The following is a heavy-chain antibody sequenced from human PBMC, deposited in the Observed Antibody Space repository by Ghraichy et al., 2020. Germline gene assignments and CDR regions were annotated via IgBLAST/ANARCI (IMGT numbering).Heavy chain of an antibody. CDR3: GRDTGDVTTDY. CDR2: IGQDGTEK. V-gene: IGHV3-7*01. J-gene: IGHJ4*02. CDR1: GFTFSLYW. D-gene: IGHD4-17*01. Sequence: GESLNISCAASGFTFSLYWMSWVRQAPGKGLEWVANIGQDGTEKYYVDSLKGRFTISRDNAKNSLYLQMNSLTVEDTAVYFCGRDTGDVTTDYWGRGTLVTVSS.